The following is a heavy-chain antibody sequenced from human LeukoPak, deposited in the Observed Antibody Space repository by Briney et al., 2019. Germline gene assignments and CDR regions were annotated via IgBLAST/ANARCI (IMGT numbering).Heavy chain of an antibody. D-gene: IGHD3-22*01. J-gene: IGHJ2*01. CDR2: ITASSGGT. V-gene: IGHV3-23*01. CDR1: GFPFSSYA. CDR3: AKIRFYYDSSFDYWYFDL. Sequence: PGGSLRLSCAASGFPFSSYAMGWVRQAPRKGLEWVSGITASSGGTYYADSVKGRSTISRDNSKNTLYLQINSLRAEDTAIYYCAKIRFYYDSSFDYWYFDLWGRGTLVTVSS.